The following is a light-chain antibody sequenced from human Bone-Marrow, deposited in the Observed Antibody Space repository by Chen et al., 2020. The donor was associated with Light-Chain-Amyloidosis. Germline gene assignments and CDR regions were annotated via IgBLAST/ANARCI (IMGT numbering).Light chain of an antibody. V-gene: IGLV2-14*01. CDR1: SSDVCGDNH. J-gene: IGLJ1*01. CDR3: SSYTITNTLV. CDR2: EVT. Sequence: QSALTQPASVSGSPGPSITISCTGTSSDVCGDNHVSWYQQHPDTAPKLMIYEVTNRPSWVPDRFSGSKSDNTASLTISGLQTEDEADYFCSSYTITNTLVFGSGTRVTVL.